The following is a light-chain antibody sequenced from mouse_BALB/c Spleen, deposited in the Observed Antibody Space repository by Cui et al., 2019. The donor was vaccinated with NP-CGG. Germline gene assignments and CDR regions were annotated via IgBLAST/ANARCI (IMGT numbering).Light chain of an antibody. J-gene: IGLJ1*01. CDR1: TGAVTTSNY. CDR2: GTN. V-gene: IGLV1*01. CDR3: ALWYSNHWV. Sequence: QAVLTQESAPTTSPGETVTLTCRSSTGAVTTSNYPNWVQEKPDYLFTGLIGGTNNRAPGVPARFSGSLIGDKAALTITGAQTEDEAIYFCALWYSNHWVFGGGTKLTVL.